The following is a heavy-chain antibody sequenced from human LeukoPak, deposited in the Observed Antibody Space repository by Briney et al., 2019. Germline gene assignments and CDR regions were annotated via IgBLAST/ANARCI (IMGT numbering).Heavy chain of an antibody. J-gene: IGHJ4*02. CDR1: GYTFTGYY. CDR3: STGEKTLGVSTRFHY. CDR2: INPNSGGT. V-gene: IGHV1-2*02. Sequence: GASVKVSCKASGYTFTGYYMHWVRQAPGQGLEWMGWINPNSGGTNYAQRFQGRVTLTRDTSITTVYMELSRLTSDDTALYYCSTGEKTLGVSTRFHYWGQGTLVTVSS. D-gene: IGHD5/OR15-5a*01.